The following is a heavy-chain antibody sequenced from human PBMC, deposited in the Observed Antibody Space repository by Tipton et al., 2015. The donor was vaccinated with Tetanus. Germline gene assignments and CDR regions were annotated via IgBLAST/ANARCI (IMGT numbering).Heavy chain of an antibody. CDR3: ARDKEGYYYGLDV. CDR1: GYTFPSYG. CDR2: ISVYNGQT. J-gene: IGHJ6*02. V-gene: IGHV1-18*01. Sequence: QVQLVQSGPEVKKPGASVKVSCKASGYTFPSYGLSWVRQAPGQGLEWMGWISVYNGQTKYAPEFQGRVTLTTDTRTSTAYMEMRNLKSDDTAVYYCARDKEGYYYGLDVWGQGTTISFSS.